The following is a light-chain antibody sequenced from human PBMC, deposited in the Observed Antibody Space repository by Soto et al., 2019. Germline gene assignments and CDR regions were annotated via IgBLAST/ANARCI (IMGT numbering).Light chain of an antibody. V-gene: IGKV3-20*01. CDR1: QTVNSSY. CDR2: HAS. J-gene: IGKJ3*01. CDR3: QQYGSSLLFT. Sequence: EIVLTQSPGTLSLSPGERATLSCRASQTVNSSYLAWYQRKPGQAPRLLIYHASSRATGVPDRFSGSGSWADFTLTISRLEPEDFAVYYCQQYGSSLLFTFGPGTKVDIK.